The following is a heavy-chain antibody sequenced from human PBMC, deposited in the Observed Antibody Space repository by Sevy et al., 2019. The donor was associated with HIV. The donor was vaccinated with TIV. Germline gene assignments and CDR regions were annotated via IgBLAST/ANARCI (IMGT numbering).Heavy chain of an antibody. CDR3: ATIYNYGDDY. CDR2: ISSSATYI. J-gene: IGHJ4*02. V-gene: IGHV3-21*01. Sequence: GGSLRLSCAASGFSFSSYNMNWVRQAPGKGLEWVSSISSSATYINYADSVKGRFTIFRDNAKNSLYLQMSSLRAEDTAVYYSATIYNYGDDYWGQGTLVTVSS. D-gene: IGHD3-16*01. CDR1: GFSFSSYN.